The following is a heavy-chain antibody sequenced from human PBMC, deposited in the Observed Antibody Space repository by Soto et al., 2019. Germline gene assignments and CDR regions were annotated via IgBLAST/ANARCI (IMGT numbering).Heavy chain of an antibody. Sequence: GESLKISCKGSGYSFTSYWIGWVRQMPGKGLEWMGIIYPGDSDTRYSPSFQGQVTISADKSIGTAYLQWSSLKASDTAMYYCARQAYCSSTSCYTGRDYYYGMDVWGQGTTVTVSS. J-gene: IGHJ6*02. CDR1: GYSFTSYW. CDR3: ARQAYCSSTSCYTGRDYYYGMDV. D-gene: IGHD2-2*02. CDR2: IYPGDSDT. V-gene: IGHV5-51*01.